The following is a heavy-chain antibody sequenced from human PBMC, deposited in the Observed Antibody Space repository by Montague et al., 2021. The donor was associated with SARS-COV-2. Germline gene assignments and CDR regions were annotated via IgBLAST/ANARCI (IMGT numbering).Heavy chain of an antibody. CDR2: INHSGST. CDR3: ARGSDCSGGICYAEWHPHYYNCIDV. D-gene: IGHD2-15*01. Sequence: SETLSLTCAVYGGSFSGYYWSWIRQPPGKGLEWIGEINHSGSTNYNPSLKSRVTISVDTSKNQFSLKLSSVTAADTAVYYCARGSDCSGGICYAEWHPHYYNCIDVWGQGTTVTVSS. J-gene: IGHJ6*02. V-gene: IGHV4-34*01. CDR1: GGSFSGYY.